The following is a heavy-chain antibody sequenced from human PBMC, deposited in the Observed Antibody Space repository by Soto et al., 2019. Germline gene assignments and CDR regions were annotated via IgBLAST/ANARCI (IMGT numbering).Heavy chain of an antibody. J-gene: IGHJ4*02. Sequence: SETLSLTCTVSGGSISSGDYYWSWIRQPPGKGLEWIGYIYYSGSTYYNPSLKSRVTISVDTSKNQFSLKLSSVTAADTAVYYCARDRYGFGHYDSSGLDYWGQGTLVTVSS. V-gene: IGHV4-30-4*01. CDR1: GGSISSGDYY. D-gene: IGHD3-22*01. CDR2: IYYSGST. CDR3: ARDRYGFGHYDSSGLDY.